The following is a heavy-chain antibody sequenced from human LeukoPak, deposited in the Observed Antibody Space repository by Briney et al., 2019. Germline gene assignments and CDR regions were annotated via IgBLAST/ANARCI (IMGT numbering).Heavy chain of an antibody. J-gene: IGHJ6*02. Sequence: GGSLRLSCAGSGFTFTSYAMSWVRQAPGKGLEWVSSISSTGGITYYAISVKGRFTISRDNSKKTQYLQMTSLRAEDLATYYCARVLSGSTGDYGMDVWGQGTTVTVSS. V-gene: IGHV3-23*01. D-gene: IGHD3-10*01. CDR3: ARVLSGSTGDYGMDV. CDR2: ISSTGGIT. CDR1: GFTFTSYA.